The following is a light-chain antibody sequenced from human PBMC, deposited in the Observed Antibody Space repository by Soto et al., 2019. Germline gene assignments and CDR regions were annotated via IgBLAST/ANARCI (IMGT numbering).Light chain of an antibody. CDR3: QQYGSSPWT. V-gene: IGKV3-20*01. J-gene: IGKJ1*01. CDR2: GAS. Sequence: EIVLTQSPGTPSLSPGERATLSCRASQSVSSSYLSWYQKKPGQAPRPLIYGASSRAIGIPDRFSGSGSGTDFTLTISRLEPEDFAVYYCQQYGSSPWTFGQGTKVEIK. CDR1: QSVSSSY.